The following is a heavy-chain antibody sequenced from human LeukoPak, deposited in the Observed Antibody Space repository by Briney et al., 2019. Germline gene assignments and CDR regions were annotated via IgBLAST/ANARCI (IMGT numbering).Heavy chain of an antibody. Sequence: PGGSLRLSCAASGFTFSSYAMSWVRQAPGKGLEWVSTIRGSGGTTYYADSVKGRFTISRDNSKNTLYLQMNSLRAEDTAVYYCAKDPTSYYYDSSVDYWGQGTLVTVSS. CDR1: GFTFSSYA. J-gene: IGHJ4*02. CDR3: AKDPTSYYYDSSVDY. V-gene: IGHV3-23*01. CDR2: IRGSGGTT. D-gene: IGHD3-22*01.